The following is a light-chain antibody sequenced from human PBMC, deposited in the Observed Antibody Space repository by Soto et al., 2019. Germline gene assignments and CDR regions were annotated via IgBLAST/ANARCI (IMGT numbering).Light chain of an antibody. CDR2: GAS. J-gene: IGKJ4*01. Sequence: EIVMTQSPATLSESQGERATLSCWASQSVSSNLAWYQQKPGQAPRLLIYGASTRATDIPDRFSGRGSGTDFTLTISSLQSEDFAVYYCQQYNNWPLTFGGGSKVEIK. CDR3: QQYNNWPLT. V-gene: IGKV3D-15*01. CDR1: QSVSSN.